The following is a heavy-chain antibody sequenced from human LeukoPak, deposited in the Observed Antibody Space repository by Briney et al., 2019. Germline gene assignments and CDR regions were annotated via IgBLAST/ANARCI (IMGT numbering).Heavy chain of an antibody. Sequence: PSETPSLTCTVSGGSISSYYWSWIRQPAGKGLEWIGRTYTSGSTNYNPSLKSRVTMSVDTSKNQFSLKLSSVTAADTAVYYCARDVHCSSTSCYILAYFDPWGQGTLVTVSS. D-gene: IGHD2-2*02. J-gene: IGHJ5*02. V-gene: IGHV4-4*07. CDR1: GGSISSYY. CDR3: ARDVHCSSTSCYILAYFDP. CDR2: TYTSGST.